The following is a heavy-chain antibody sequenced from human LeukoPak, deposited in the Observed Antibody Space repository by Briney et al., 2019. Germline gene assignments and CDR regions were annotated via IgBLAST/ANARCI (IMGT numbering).Heavy chain of an antibody. CDR3: ARVFAKNPTGTADGVMAFDI. J-gene: IGHJ3*02. CDR2: TRNKANSYTT. D-gene: IGHD1/OR15-1a*01. V-gene: IGHV3-72*01. CDR1: GGSISSGSYY. Sequence: LSLTCTVSGGSISSGSYYWSWVRQAPGKGLEWVGRTRNKANSYTTEYAASVKGRFTISRDDSKNSLYLQMNSLKTEDTAVYYCARVFAKNPTGTADGVMAFDIWGQGTMVTVSS.